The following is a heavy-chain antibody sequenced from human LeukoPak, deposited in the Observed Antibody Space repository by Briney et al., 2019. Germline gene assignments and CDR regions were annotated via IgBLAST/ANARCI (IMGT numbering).Heavy chain of an antibody. CDR3: ARSARDYDFWQHLYFYYMDV. CDR1: GISFSGYW. V-gene: IGHV3-7*01. D-gene: IGHD3-3*01. Sequence: GGSLRLSCEASGISFSGYWMSWVRQAPGKGLEWVANIKQDGSEKYYVDSVEGRFTISRDNAKNSLYLQMNSLRAEDTAVYYCARSARDYDFWQHLYFYYMDVWGKGTTVTVSS. CDR2: IKQDGSEK. J-gene: IGHJ6*03.